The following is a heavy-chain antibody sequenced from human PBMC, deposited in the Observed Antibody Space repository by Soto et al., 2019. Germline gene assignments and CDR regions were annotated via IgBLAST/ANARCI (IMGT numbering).Heavy chain of an antibody. Sequence: PGESLKISCKGSGYSFTSYWISWVRQMPGKGLEWMGRIDPSDSYTNYSPSFQGHVTISADKSISTAYLQWSSLKASDTAMYYCARHNGGIAARPYYYYGMDVWGQGTTVTVSS. D-gene: IGHD6-6*01. CDR2: IDPSDSYT. J-gene: IGHJ6*02. CDR1: GYSFTSYW. CDR3: ARHNGGIAARPYYYYGMDV. V-gene: IGHV5-10-1*01.